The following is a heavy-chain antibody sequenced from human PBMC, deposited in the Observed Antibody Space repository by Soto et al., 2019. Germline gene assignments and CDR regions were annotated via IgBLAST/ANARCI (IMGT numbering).Heavy chain of an antibody. D-gene: IGHD4-17*01. CDR1: GGTFSSYA. CDR2: IIPIFGTA. Sequence: XVKVSCKASGGTFSSYAISWVRQAPGQWLEWMGGIIPIFGTANYAQKFQGRVTITADESTSTAYMELSSLRSEDTAVYYCARTVTVTPPNWFDPWGQGTLVTVSS. V-gene: IGHV1-69*13. J-gene: IGHJ5*02. CDR3: ARTVTVTPPNWFDP.